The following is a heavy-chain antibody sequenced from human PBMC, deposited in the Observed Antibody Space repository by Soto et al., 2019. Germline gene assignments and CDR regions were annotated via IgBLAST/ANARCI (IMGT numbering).Heavy chain of an antibody. CDR1: GGSIDNSHSF. D-gene: IGHD3-9*01. CDR3: ARSFYDLSTATGGHWFDP. V-gene: IGHV4-39*07. CDR2: VYYSGGT. J-gene: IGHJ5*02. Sequence: SATLSLTCDFSGGSIDNSHSFWGWVRQPPGRGLEFLGSVYYSGGTYYNPSLKSRVTVSVDTSKNQVSLRVRSVTVADTAYYYCARSFYDLSTATGGHWFDPWGHGTLVTVSS.